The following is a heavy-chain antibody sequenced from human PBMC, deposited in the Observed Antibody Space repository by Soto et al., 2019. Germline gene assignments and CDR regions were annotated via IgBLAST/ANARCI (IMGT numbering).Heavy chain of an antibody. CDR2: IIPIFGTA. Sequence: QVQLVQSGAEVKKPGSSVKVSCKASGGTFSSYAISWVRQAPGQGLEWMGGIIPIFGTANYAQKFQGRVTIPADESTTTAYMELSSLRSEDTAVYYCARVAVSGQQPVGPDYWGQGTLVTVSS. CDR3: ARVAVSGQQPVGPDY. D-gene: IGHD6-13*01. J-gene: IGHJ4*02. CDR1: GGTFSSYA. V-gene: IGHV1-69*12.